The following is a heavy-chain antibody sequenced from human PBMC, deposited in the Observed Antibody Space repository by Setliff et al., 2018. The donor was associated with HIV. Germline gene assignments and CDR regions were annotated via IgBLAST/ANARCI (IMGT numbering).Heavy chain of an antibody. D-gene: IGHD6-19*01. CDR1: GGSISSYY. CDR2: IYISGST. Sequence: SETLSLTCTVSGGSISSYYWSWIRQPAGKGLEWIGHIYISGSTNYNPSFNSRVTMSVDTSKNQFSLRLTSVTAADTAMYHCARDRSSGWSKDWFDTWGQGVLVTVSS. V-gene: IGHV4-4*07. CDR3: ARDRSSGWSKDWFDT. J-gene: IGHJ5*02.